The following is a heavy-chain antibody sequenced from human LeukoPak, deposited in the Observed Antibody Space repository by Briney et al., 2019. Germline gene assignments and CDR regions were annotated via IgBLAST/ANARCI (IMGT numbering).Heavy chain of an antibody. CDR2: INQDGSEK. CDR3: GREGGPTFDP. Sequence: PGGSLRLSCAASGFTFRSYWMSWVRQAPGKGLEWVANINQDGSEKYYVDSVKGRFTISRDNAKTSLYLQMNSLRVEDTAMYYSGREGGPTFDPWGQGTLVTVSS. CDR1: GFTFRSYW. J-gene: IGHJ5*02. D-gene: IGHD1-26*01. V-gene: IGHV3-7*03.